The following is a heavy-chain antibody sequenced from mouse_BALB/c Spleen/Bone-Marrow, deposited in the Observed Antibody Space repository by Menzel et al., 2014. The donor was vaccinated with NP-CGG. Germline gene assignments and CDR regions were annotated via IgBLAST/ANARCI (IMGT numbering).Heavy chain of an antibody. CDR3: ARHGDYYGSSLFAY. CDR2: INSDGGST. D-gene: IGHD1-1*01. CDR1: EYEFSSHD. J-gene: IGHJ3*01. V-gene: IGHV5-2*03. Sequence: EVKVEESGGGLVQPGESLKLSCESNEYEFSSHDMSWVRKTPEKRLELVAAINSDGGSTYYPDTIERRFIISRDNSKKTLYLQMSSLRSEDTAFYYCARHGDYYGSSLFAYWGQGTLVTVSA.